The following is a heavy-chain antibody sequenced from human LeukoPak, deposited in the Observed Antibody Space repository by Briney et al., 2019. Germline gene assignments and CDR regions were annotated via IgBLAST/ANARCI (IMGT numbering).Heavy chain of an antibody. J-gene: IGHJ4*01. D-gene: IGHD2-2*01. Sequence: GGSLRLSCAASGFTFSGYTMTWVRQAPGKGLEWVSSISNSSTYIYYADSVRGRFTISRDNVQNSLYLQMNSLRAEDTAVYYCARWVCSXTSCXXFDYW. CDR1: GFTFSGYT. V-gene: IGHV3-21*01. CDR3: ARWVCSXTSCXXFDY. CDR2: ISNSSTYI.